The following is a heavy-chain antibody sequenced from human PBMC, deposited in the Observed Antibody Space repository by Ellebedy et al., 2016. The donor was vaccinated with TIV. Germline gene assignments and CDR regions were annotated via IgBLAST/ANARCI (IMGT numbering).Heavy chain of an antibody. CDR3: ARTPQGGPYDSSGYYLGPFEY. V-gene: IGHV2-70*11. Sequence: SGPTLVKPTQTLTLTCTFSGFSLSPSGMCVSWIRQPPGKALEWLARIDWDDDKYYSTSLKTRLTISKDTSKNQVVLTMTNMDPVDTATYFCARTPQGGPYDSSGYYLGPFEYWGQGTLVTVSS. CDR2: IDWDDDK. J-gene: IGHJ4*02. CDR1: GFSLSPSGMC. D-gene: IGHD3-22*01.